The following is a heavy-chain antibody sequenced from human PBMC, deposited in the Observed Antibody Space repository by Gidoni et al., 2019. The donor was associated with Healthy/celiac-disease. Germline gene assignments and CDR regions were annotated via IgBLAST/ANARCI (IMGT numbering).Heavy chain of an antibody. J-gene: IGHJ6*02. CDR3: ARGCRSTSCDESYYYGMDV. CDR2: ISSSSSTI. V-gene: IGHV3-48*01. CDR1: GFTFSSYS. Sequence: EVPLVESGGGLVQPGGSLRLSCSASGFTFSSYSMYWVRKAPGHGLEWVSYISSSSSTIYYADWVNGRFTSSRDNAKNSLYLQMNSLRAEDTAWYYCARGCRSTSCDESYYYGMDVWGQGTPVTVS. D-gene: IGHD2-2*01.